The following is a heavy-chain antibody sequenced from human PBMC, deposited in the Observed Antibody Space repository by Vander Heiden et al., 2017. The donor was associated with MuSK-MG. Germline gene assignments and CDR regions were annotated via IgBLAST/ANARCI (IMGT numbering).Heavy chain of an antibody. CDR3: ARASYYDYSYYYMDV. V-gene: IGHV4-34*01. J-gene: IGHJ6*03. Sequence: QVQLQQWRAGLLKPSETLSLTCAVYGGSFSDYYWTWIRQPPGKGLEWIAKINHSGSTDYKQSLQSRVTISVDTSKNRISLKVNFVTAADTGVYYCARASYYDYSYYYMDVWGEGTTVTVSS. CDR1: GGSFSDYY. D-gene: IGHD3-16*01. CDR2: INHSGST.